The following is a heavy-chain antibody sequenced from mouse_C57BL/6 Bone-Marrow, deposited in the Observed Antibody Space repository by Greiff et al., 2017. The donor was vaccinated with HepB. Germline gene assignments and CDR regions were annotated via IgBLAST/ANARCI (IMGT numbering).Heavy chain of an antibody. J-gene: IGHJ1*03. CDR3: AREKRAYYSNYWYFDV. CDR2: ISDGGSYT. V-gene: IGHV5-4*01. CDR1: GFTFSSYA. D-gene: IGHD2-5*01. Sequence: EVKLMESGGGLVKPGGSLKLSCAASGFTFSSYAMSWVRQTPEKRLEWVATISDGGSYTYYPDNVKGRFTISRDNAKNNLYLQMSHLKSEDTAMYYCAREKRAYYSNYWYFDVWGTGTTVTVSS.